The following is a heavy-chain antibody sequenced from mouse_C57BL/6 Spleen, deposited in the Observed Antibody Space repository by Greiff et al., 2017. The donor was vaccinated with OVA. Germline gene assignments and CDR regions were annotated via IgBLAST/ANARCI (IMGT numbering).Heavy chain of an antibody. CDR2: IRNKANGYTT. V-gene: IGHV7-3*01. CDR1: GFTFTDYY. D-gene: IGHD1-1*01. CDR3: ARSPFITTVLDY. Sequence: DVHLVESGGGLVQPGGSLSLSCAASGFTFTDYYMSWVRQPPGKALEWLGFIRNKANGYTTEYSASVKGRFTISRDNSQSILYLQMNALRAEDSATYYCARSPFITTVLDYWGQGTTLTVSS. J-gene: IGHJ2*01.